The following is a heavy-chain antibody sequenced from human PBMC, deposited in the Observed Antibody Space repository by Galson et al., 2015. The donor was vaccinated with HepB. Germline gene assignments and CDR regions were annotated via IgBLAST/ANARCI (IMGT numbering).Heavy chain of an antibody. D-gene: IGHD3-3*02. CDR3: ARGIENLDS. CDR1: GYTFTSYA. V-gene: IGHV1-3*01. J-gene: IGHJ4*02. CDR2: INPVNGIT. Sequence: QSGAEVKKPGASVKVSCKASGYTFTSYAMYWVRQAPGQRLEWMGWINPVNGITKYSQKFQDRVTITRDTSAITAYMELSSLTSEDTAVYFCARGIENLDSWGQGTLVTVSS.